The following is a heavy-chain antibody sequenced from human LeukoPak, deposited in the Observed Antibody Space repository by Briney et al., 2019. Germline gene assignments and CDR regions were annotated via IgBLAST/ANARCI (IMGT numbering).Heavy chain of an antibody. CDR3: ARDGSGSYLTFDY. CDR2: IWYDGSNK. Sequence: PGRSLRLSCAASGFTSSSYGMHWVRQAPGKGLEWVAVIWYDGSNKYYADSVKGRFTISRDNSKNTLYLQMNSLRAEDTAVYYCARDGSGSYLTFDYWGQGTLVTVSS. J-gene: IGHJ4*02. CDR1: GFTSSSYG. V-gene: IGHV3-33*01. D-gene: IGHD1-26*01.